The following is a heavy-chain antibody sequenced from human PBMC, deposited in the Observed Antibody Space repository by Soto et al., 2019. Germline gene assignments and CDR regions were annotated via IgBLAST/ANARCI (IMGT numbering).Heavy chain of an antibody. J-gene: IGHJ4*02. CDR3: AKGDYGGNPGLPFDY. CDR2: ISSGGST. Sequence: EVQLLESGGDLVQPGGSLRLSCAASGFTFSGYSMSWVRQAPGKGLEWVSAISSGGSTYYADSVKGRFTISRDNSKNTLYRQMNSLRVEDTAVYHCAKGDYGGNPGLPFDYWGQGILVAVSS. D-gene: IGHD3-16*01. V-gene: IGHV3-23*01. CDR1: GFTFSGYS.